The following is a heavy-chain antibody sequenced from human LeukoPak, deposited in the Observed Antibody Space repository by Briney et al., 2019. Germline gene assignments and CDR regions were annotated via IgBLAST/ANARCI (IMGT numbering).Heavy chain of an antibody. J-gene: IGHJ4*02. CDR2: ISGSGGST. CDR1: GLTFPNYW. V-gene: IGHV3-23*01. CDR3: AYYSDFWSGYYQ. D-gene: IGHD3-3*01. Sequence: GGSLRLSYAASGLTFPNYWMTWVRLAPGKGLEWVSAISGSGGSTYYADSVKGRFTISRDNSKNTLYLQMNSLRAEDTAVYYCAYYSDFWSGYYQWGQGTLVTVSS.